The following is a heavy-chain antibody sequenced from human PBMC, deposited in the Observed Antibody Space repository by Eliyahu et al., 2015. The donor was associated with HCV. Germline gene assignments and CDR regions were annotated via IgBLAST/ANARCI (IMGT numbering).Heavy chain of an antibody. CDR2: SGIT. CDR3: ARGLSHDYGGNSPFDY. D-gene: IGHD4-23*01. J-gene: IGHJ4*02. Sequence: SGITNYNPSFKSRVTISFDTSKNQFSLKVTSVSAADTAMYYCARGLSHDYGGNSPFDYWGQGTLVTVSS. V-gene: IGHV4-59*09.